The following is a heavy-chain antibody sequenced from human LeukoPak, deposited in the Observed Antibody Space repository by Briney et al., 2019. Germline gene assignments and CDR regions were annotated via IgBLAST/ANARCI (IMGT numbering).Heavy chain of an antibody. Sequence: GASAKVSCKVSGYTLTELSMHWVRQAPGKGLEWMGGFDPEDGETIYAQKFQGRVTMTEDTSTDTAYMELSSLRSEDTAVYYCATAGGSGWYRDDAFDIWGQGTMVTVSS. CDR3: ATAGGSGWYRDDAFDI. D-gene: IGHD6-19*01. V-gene: IGHV1-24*01. J-gene: IGHJ3*02. CDR1: GYTLTELS. CDR2: FDPEDGET.